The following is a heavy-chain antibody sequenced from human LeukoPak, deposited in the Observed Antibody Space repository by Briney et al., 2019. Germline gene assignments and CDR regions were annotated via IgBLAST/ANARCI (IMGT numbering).Heavy chain of an antibody. Sequence: GGSLRLSCAASGFTFSSYAMSWVRQAPGKGLEWVSAISGSGGSTYYADSVKGRFTISRDNSKNTLYLQMNSLRAEDTAVYYCAKAYYDSSGYSYYFDYWGQGALVTVSS. CDR3: AKAYYDSSGYSYYFDY. CDR1: GFTFSSYA. CDR2: ISGSGGST. J-gene: IGHJ4*02. V-gene: IGHV3-23*01. D-gene: IGHD3-22*01.